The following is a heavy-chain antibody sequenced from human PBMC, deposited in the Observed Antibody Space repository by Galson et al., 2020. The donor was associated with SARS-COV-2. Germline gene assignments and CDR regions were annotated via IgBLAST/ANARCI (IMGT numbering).Heavy chain of an antibody. Sequence: SETLSLTCTVPGGSISSSDYYWNWNRQPPGRGLEWIANIYYSGSTYYNPSLKSRVTISVDTSKNQFSLKLSSVTAADTAVYYCARHRYGWGLDYWGQGTLFTVSS. D-gene: IGHD3-16*02. CDR3: ARHRYGWGLDY. J-gene: IGHJ4*02. CDR1: GGSISSSDYY. V-gene: IGHV4-39*01. CDR2: IYYSGST.